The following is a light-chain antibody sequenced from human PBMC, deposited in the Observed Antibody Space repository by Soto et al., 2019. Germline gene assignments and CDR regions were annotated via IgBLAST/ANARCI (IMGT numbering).Light chain of an antibody. V-gene: IGLV1-40*01. J-gene: IGLJ1*01. CDR2: GTT. Sequence: QSALTQTPSVSGAPGQRVTLSCTGRSANIGAGYDVHWYQHLPGTAPKLLIYGTTNRPSGVPDRFSGSKSGISASLAITGLQAEDEADYYCHSYDSSLSASVXGAGTKVTVL. CDR1: SANIGAGYD. CDR3: HSYDSSLSASV.